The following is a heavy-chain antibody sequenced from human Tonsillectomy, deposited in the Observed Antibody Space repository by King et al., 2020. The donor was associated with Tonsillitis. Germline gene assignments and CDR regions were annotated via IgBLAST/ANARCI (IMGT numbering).Heavy chain of an antibody. CDR2: IWSDGSNK. V-gene: IGHV3-33*08. CDR1: GITFSTGVTFSSSG. J-gene: IGHJ6*03. D-gene: IGHD1-26*01. CDR3: ARDRGKKYMDV. Sequence: VQLVESGGGVVQPGGSLRLSCAAPGITFSTGVTFSSSGMHWVRQAPGKGLGWGGFIWSDGSNKYYTDSVKGRFTISRDNSKNTVYLQMDSLRGEDTAVYYCARDRGKKYMDVWGKGTTVIVSS.